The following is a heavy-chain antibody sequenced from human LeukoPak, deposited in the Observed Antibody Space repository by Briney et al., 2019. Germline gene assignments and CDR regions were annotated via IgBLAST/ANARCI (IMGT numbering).Heavy chain of an antibody. CDR1: GDSFSSHY. D-gene: IGHD4-17*01. CDR3: ARDLVTVTKGFDI. J-gene: IGHJ3*02. V-gene: IGHV4-59*11. Sequence: SETLSLTCAVSGDSFSSHYWTWIRQPPGRGLEWIGYISYIGTTNYNPSLKSRVTISIVTSKNQFSLKLSSVTTADTAVYYCARDLVTVTKGFDIWGLGTMVSVSS. CDR2: ISYIGTT.